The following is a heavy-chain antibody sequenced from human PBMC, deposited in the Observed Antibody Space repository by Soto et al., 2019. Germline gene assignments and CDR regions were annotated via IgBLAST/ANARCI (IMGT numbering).Heavy chain of an antibody. D-gene: IGHD2-15*01. J-gene: IGHJ4*02. Sequence: SETLSLTCSVSGGSISTSAYYWAWIRQPPGKGLEWIGTVYYSGSTNYNPSLKSRVTISADTSKNQFSLKLTSVTAADTAVYYCARSRGSTRSFDYWGQGTLVTVSS. V-gene: IGHV4-39*07. CDR3: ARSRGSTRSFDY. CDR1: GGSISTSAYY. CDR2: VYYSGST.